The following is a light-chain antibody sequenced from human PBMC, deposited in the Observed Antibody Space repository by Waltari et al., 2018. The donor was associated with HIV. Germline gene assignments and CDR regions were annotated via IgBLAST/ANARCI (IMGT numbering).Light chain of an antibody. CDR1: SGSIVREY. V-gene: IGLV6-57*04. J-gene: IGLJ2*01. CDR2: DNN. CDR3: QSYDIGSQVV. Sequence: NFMLTQPHSVSESPGKTVTISCTSSSGSIVREYVQRYQQRPGSAPTIVIYDNNNRPSWVPDRFSGSIDSSSNSASLIISGLKTEDEADYYCQSYDIGSQVVFGGGTKLTVL.